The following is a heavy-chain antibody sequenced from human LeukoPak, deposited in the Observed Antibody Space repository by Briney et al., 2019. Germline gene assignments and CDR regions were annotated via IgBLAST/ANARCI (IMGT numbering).Heavy chain of an antibody. J-gene: IGHJ5*02. CDR2: IYPKSGGT. V-gene: IGHV1-2*02. D-gene: IGHD3-10*01. CDR1: GYTFADYY. CDR3: ARPGTRFGELFDWFDP. Sequence: ASVKVSCKASGYTFADYYIHWVRQAPGQGLEWMGWIYPKSGGTNSAQKFQGRVTMTRDTSISTAYMELSRLKFDDTAVYYCARPGTRFGELFDWFDPWGQGTLVTVSS.